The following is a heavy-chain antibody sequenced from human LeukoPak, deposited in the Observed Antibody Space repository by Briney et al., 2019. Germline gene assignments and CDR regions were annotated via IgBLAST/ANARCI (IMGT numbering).Heavy chain of an antibody. J-gene: IGHJ4*02. V-gene: IGHV4-39*07. Sequence: SETLSLTCTVSGGSISSTSYNWGWIRQPPGKGLEWIGEINHSGSTNYNPSLKSRVAISVDTSKNQFSLKLSSVTAADTAVYYCARLSSGYYSIDYWGQGTLVTVSS. D-gene: IGHD3-22*01. CDR2: INHSGST. CDR3: ARLSSGYYSIDY. CDR1: GGSISSTSYN.